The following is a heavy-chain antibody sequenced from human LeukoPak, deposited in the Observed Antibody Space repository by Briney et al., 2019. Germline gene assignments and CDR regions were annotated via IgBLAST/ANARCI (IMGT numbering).Heavy chain of an antibody. V-gene: IGHV3-74*01. CDR2: INSDGSST. CDR1: GFTFNYYW. CDR3: ARATYYYGSGSYYNEGFFDY. J-gene: IGHJ4*02. Sequence: GGSLRLSCAASGFTFNYYWMNWVRQAPGKGLVWVSRINSDGSSTSYADSVKGRFTISRDNAKNTLYLQMNSLRAEDTAVYYCARATYYYGSGSYYNEGFFDYWGQGTLVTVSS. D-gene: IGHD3-10*01.